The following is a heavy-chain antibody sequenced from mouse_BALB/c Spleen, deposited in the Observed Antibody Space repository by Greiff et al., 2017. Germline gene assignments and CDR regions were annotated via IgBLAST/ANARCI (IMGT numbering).Heavy chain of an antibody. Sequence: QVQLQQSGPELVKPGASVRISCKASGYTFTSYYIHWVKQRPGQGLEWIGWIYPGNVNTKYNEKFKGKATLTADKSSSTAYMQLSSLTSEDSAVYFCARSATVPYAMDYWGQGTSVTVSS. V-gene: IGHV1S56*01. CDR2: IYPGNVNT. CDR3: ARSATVPYAMDY. J-gene: IGHJ4*01. D-gene: IGHD1-1*01. CDR1: GYTFTSYY.